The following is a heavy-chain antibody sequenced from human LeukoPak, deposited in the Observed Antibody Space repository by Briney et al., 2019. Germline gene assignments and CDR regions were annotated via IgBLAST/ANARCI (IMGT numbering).Heavy chain of an antibody. D-gene: IGHD3-22*01. J-gene: IGHJ4*02. CDR2: ISGSGGST. CDR3: ATDLDDSSGYYIHYFDY. V-gene: IGHV3-23*01. CDR1: GFTFSSYA. Sequence: GGSLRLSCAASGFTFSSYAMSWVRQAPGKGLEWVSAISGSGGSTYYADSVKGRFTISRDNSKNTLYLQMNSLRAEDTAVYYCATDLDDSSGYYIHYFDYWGQGTLVTVSS.